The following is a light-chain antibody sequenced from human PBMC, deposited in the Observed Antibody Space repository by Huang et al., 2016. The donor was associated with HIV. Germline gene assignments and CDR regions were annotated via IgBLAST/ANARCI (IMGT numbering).Light chain of an antibody. J-gene: IGKJ1*01. V-gene: IGKV4-1*01. CDR2: VAS. CDR1: QSVLYSANKKHL. CDR3: QQHYSTPWT. Sequence: DIVMTQSPDSLAVPLGERATISCVSSQSVLYSANKKHLPMNGLAWYQKKPGQPPKLLIDVASSRAAGVPDRFSGSGSGTDFTLTISSLQAEDVAVYYCQQHYSTPWTFGQGTKVEIK.